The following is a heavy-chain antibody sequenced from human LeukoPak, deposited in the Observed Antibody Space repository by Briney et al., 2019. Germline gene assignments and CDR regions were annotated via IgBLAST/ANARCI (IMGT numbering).Heavy chain of an antibody. CDR1: GGSISSYY. Sequence: SETLSLTCTVSGGSISSYYWSWLRHPPGKGLEWIGYIYSSGSTNYNPSLKSRVTISVDTSKNQFSLKLSSVTAADTAVYYCARQREYYESSGYHSFDYWGQGTLVTVSS. D-gene: IGHD3-22*01. CDR3: ARQREYYESSGYHSFDY. J-gene: IGHJ4*02. V-gene: IGHV4-59*08. CDR2: IYSSGST.